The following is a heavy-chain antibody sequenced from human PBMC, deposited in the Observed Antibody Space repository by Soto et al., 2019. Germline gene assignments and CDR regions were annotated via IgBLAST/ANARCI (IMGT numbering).Heavy chain of an antibody. CDR1: GVTFSSYA. Sequence: GGSLRLSCAASGVTFSSYAMSWVRQAPGKGLEWVLAISGSGGSTYYADSVKGPFTISRDNSKNTLYLQMNSLRAEDTAVYYCAKSIAVAAPVYYWGQGTLVTVSS. CDR3: AKSIAVAAPVYY. CDR2: ISGSGGST. J-gene: IGHJ4*02. D-gene: IGHD6-19*01. V-gene: IGHV3-23*01.